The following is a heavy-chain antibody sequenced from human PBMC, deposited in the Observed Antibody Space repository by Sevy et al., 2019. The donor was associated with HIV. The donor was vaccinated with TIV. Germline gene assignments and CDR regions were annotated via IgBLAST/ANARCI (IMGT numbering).Heavy chain of an antibody. Sequence: GGSLRLSCVASGFTFNKAWRSWVRQAPGKGLEWVGRIKSKTDGGSRDLAAPVKGRIIISIDDSKNTLYLQISNLKIEDTGVYFCAAGVGASDFDYWGQGTLVTVSS. V-gene: IGHV3-15*01. CDR2: IKSKTDGGSR. CDR3: AAGVGASDFDY. D-gene: IGHD1-26*01. J-gene: IGHJ4*02. CDR1: GFTFNKAW.